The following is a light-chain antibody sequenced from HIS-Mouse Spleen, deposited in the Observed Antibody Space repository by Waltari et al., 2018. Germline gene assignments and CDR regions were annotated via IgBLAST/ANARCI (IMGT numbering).Light chain of an antibody. J-gene: IGKJ2*01. Sequence: DIVMTQSPDSLAVSLRERATINSKSSQSVLYSPNNKNYLAWYQQKPGQPPKLLIYWASTRESGVPDRFSGSGSGTDFTLTISSLQAEDVAVYYCQQYYSTPYTFGQGTKLEIK. CDR2: WAS. CDR1: QSVLYSPNNKNY. CDR3: QQYYSTPYT. V-gene: IGKV4-1*01.